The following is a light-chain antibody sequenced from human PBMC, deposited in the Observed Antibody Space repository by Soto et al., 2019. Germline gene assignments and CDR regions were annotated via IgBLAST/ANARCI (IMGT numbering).Light chain of an antibody. V-gene: IGKV1-27*01. Sequence: DIQMTQSPSSLSASVGDRVTITCRASQGISNYFAWYQQKPGKVPQLLIYAASTLLSGVPSRFRGSGFGTDLTLTISSLQPEFFATYYCQKFYSSPLLFGGGPRV. J-gene: IGKJ4*01. CDR3: QKFYSSPLL. CDR1: QGISNY. CDR2: AAS.